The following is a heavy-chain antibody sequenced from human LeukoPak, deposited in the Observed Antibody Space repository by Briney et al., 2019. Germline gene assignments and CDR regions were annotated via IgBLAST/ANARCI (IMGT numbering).Heavy chain of an antibody. J-gene: IGHJ6*03. CDR1: GGSISSGSYY. CDR2: IYTSGST. CDR3: ARATAYYDFWNGYRETDYYYYYMDF. D-gene: IGHD3-3*01. Sequence: SETLSLTCTVSGGSISSGSYYWSWIRQPAGKGMEWIGRIYTSGSTNYNPSLKSRVTISVDTSKNQFSLKLSSVTAADTAVYYCARATAYYDFWNGYRETDYYYYYMDFWGKGTTVTVSS. V-gene: IGHV4-61*02.